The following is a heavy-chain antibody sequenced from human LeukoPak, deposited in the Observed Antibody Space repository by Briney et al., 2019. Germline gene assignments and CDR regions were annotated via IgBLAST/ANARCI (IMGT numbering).Heavy chain of an antibody. J-gene: IGHJ5*02. Sequence: SETLSLTCTVSGGSISSYYWSWIRQPPGKGLEWIGYIYYIGSTNYNPSLKSRVTISVDTSKNQFSLKLSSVTAADTAVYYCARVRIYSNNDWFDPWGQGTLVTVSS. CDR2: IYYIGST. V-gene: IGHV4-59*01. D-gene: IGHD4-11*01. CDR3: ARVRIYSNNDWFDP. CDR1: GGSISSYY.